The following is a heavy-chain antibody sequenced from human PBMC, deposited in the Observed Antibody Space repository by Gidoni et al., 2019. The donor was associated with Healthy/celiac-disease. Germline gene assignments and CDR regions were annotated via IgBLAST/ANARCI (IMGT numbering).Heavy chain of an antibody. D-gene: IGHD3-22*01. J-gene: IGHJ6*03. V-gene: IGHV3-33*01. CDR3: ARDAPIVVDQGYMDV. CDR2: IWYDGSNK. CDR1: GFTFSSYG. Sequence: QVQLVESGGGVVQPGRSLRLSCAASGFTFSSYGMHWVRQAPGKGLEWVAVIWYDGSNKYYADSVKGRFTISRDNSKNTLYLQMNSLRAEDTAVYYCARDAPIVVDQGYMDVWGKGTTVTVSS.